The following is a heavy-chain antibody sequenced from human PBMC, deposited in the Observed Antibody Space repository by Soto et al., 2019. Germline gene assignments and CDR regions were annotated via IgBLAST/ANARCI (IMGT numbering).Heavy chain of an antibody. D-gene: IGHD2-21*01. Sequence: GGSLRLSCAASGFTVSNSYMSWVRQAPGKGLEWVSVIYSGGSTYYADSVRGRFTISRDSSKNTLYLQMNSLRAEDTAVYYCARGFQSSFGYWGQGTLVTVSS. V-gene: IGHV3-53*01. CDR1: GFTVSNSY. CDR3: ARGFQSSFGY. CDR2: IYSGGST. J-gene: IGHJ4*02.